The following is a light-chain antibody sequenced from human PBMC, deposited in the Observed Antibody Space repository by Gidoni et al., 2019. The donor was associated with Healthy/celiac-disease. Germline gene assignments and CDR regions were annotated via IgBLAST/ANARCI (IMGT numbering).Light chain of an antibody. CDR1: SGHSSYA. V-gene: IGLV4-69*01. J-gene: IGLJ3*02. CDR2: LNSDGSH. Sequence: QLVLTLSPSASASLGASVKLTCTLSSGHSSYAIAWHQQQPEKGPRYLMKLNSDGSHSKGDGIPDRFSGSSSGAERYLTISSLQSEDEADYYCQTWGTGHWVFGGGTKLTVL. CDR3: QTWGTGHWV.